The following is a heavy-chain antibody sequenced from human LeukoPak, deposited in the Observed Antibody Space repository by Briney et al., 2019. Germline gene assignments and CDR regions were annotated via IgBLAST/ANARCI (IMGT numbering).Heavy chain of an antibody. CDR1: GFTFSSYA. CDR3: ARDRQSYYYGSGSQPLYYFDY. Sequence: GGSLRLSCAASGFTFSSYAMHWVRQAPGKGLEWVAVISYDGSNKYYADSVKGRFTISRDNFKNTLYLQMNSLRAEDTAVYYCARDRQSYYYGSGSQPLYYFDYWGQGTLVTVSS. V-gene: IGHV3-30-3*01. CDR2: ISYDGSNK. J-gene: IGHJ4*02. D-gene: IGHD3-10*01.